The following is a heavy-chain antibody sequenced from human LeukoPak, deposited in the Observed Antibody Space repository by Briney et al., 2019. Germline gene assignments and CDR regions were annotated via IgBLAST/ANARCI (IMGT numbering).Heavy chain of an antibody. Sequence: QAGGSLRLSCAASGFTFSSYAMGWVRQAPGKGLEWVSAISGSGGSTYYADSVKGRSTISRDNSKNTLYLQMNSLRAEDTAVYYCAKSMVLELPFYFNYWGQGTLVTVSS. CDR1: GFTFSSYA. D-gene: IGHD1-7*01. CDR2: ISGSGGST. CDR3: AKSMVLELPFYFNY. J-gene: IGHJ4*02. V-gene: IGHV3-23*01.